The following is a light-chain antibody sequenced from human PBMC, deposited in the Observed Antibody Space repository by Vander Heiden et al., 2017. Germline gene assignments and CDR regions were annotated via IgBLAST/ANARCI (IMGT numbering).Light chain of an antibody. V-gene: IGKV1-5*03. CDR2: KAS. CDR3: QQYNSYSLT. Sequence: DIQMTQSPSTLSASVGDRVTITCRASQSISTWLAWYQQKPEKAPNLLIYKASTLQSGVPPRFSGSGSGTEFTLTISSLHPDDFATYYCQQYNSYSLTFGGGTKVEIK. CDR1: QSISTW. J-gene: IGKJ4*01.